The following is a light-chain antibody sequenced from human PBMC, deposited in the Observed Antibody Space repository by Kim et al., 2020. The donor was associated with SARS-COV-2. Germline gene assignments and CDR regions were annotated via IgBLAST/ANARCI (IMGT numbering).Light chain of an antibody. CDR2: AAS. CDR3: QQYKTYPIT. CDR1: QGMSNY. V-gene: IGKV1-16*02. Sequence: ASVGDRVTITCRASQGMSNYLAGFQQKPGKAPKSLIYAASRLQSGVPAKFSGSGSGTDFTLTISSLQPEDFATYYCQQYKTYPITFGQGTRLEIK. J-gene: IGKJ5*01.